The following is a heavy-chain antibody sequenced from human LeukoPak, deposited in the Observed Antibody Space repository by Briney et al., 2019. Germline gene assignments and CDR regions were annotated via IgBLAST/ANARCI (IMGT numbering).Heavy chain of an antibody. CDR2: MNPNSGNT. J-gene: IGHJ4*02. CDR3: ARGLLRTKWLLCY. Sequence: GASVKVSCKASVYTFTSYDINWVRQATGQGLEWMGWMNPNSGNTGDAQKFQGRVTITRNTSISTAYMELSSLRSEDTAVYYCARGLLRTKWLLCYWGQGTLVTVSS. D-gene: IGHD3-22*01. CDR1: VYTFTSYD. V-gene: IGHV1-8*03.